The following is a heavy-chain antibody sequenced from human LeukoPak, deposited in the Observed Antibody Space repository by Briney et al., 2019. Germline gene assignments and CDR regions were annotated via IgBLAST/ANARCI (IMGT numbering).Heavy chain of an antibody. CDR2: IGTAGDT. CDR3: ARAQHYDFWSGYYGMDV. V-gene: IGHV3-13*01. CDR1: GFTLSTYD. J-gene: IGHJ6*02. D-gene: IGHD3-3*01. Sequence: GGSLRLSCAVSGFTLSTYDMHWVRRVTGKGLEWVSGIGTAGDTYYPDSVKGRFTISRENAKNSLYLQMDSLRAGDTAVYYCARAQHYDFWSGYYGMDVWGQGTTVTVSS.